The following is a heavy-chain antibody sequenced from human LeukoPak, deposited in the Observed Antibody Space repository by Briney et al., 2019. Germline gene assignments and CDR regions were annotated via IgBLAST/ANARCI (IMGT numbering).Heavy chain of an antibody. V-gene: IGHV3-9*01. CDR2: ISWNSGSI. Sequence: GRSLRLSCAASGFTFDDYAMHWVRQAPGKGLEWVSGISWNSGSIGYADSVKGRFTISRDNAKNSLYLQMNSLRAEDTALYYCAKDSYYYDSSGYYGNFDYWGQGTLVTVSS. CDR1: GFTFDDYA. CDR3: AKDSYYYDSSGYYGNFDY. D-gene: IGHD3-22*01. J-gene: IGHJ4*02.